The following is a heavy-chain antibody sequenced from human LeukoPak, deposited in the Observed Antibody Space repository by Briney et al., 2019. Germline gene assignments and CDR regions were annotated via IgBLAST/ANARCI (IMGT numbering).Heavy chain of an antibody. Sequence: WVTLSLTCTVSGGSLSSYYWSWLRQSPGKGLEWIRYIYYSGCTNYNPSLKSRVTISVDPSKNLFSLRLSSVTAADTAVYYCASLYSSTWQRVDYWGHGTLVTVSS. CDR1: GGSLSSYY. J-gene: IGHJ4*01. D-gene: IGHD6-13*01. V-gene: IGHV4-59*12. CDR3: ASLYSSTWQRVDY. CDR2: IYYSGCT.